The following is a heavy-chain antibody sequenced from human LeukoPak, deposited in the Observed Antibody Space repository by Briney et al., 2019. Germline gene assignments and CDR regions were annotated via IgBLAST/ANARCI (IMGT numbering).Heavy chain of an antibody. J-gene: IGHJ6*03. CDR2: IKQDGSEK. Sequence: GGSLRLSCAVSGFTFSSYWMSWVRQAPGKGLQWVANIKQDGSEKYYVDSVKGRFTISRDNAKNSLYLQMNSLRAEDTAVYYCARGSSWYYNYYYMDVWGKGTTVIVSS. CDR3: ARGSSWYYNYYYMDV. CDR1: GFTFSSYW. D-gene: IGHD6-13*01. V-gene: IGHV3-7*01.